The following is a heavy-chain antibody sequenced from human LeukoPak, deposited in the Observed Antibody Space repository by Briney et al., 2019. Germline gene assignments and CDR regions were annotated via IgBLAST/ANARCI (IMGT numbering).Heavy chain of an antibody. Sequence: PSETLSLTCTVSGCSFSSYDWSWIRQPPGKGLEWIGYIYYSGSTNYNASFKSRVTISVDTSKNQFSLKLSSVTAADTAVYYCATLTGTTELSFDYWGQGTLVTVSS. V-gene: IGHV4-59*01. CDR2: IYYSGST. D-gene: IGHD1-20*01. J-gene: IGHJ4*02. CDR1: GCSFSSYD. CDR3: ATLTGTTELSFDY.